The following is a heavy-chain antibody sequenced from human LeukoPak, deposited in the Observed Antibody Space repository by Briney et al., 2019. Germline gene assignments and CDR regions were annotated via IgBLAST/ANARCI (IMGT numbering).Heavy chain of an antibody. CDR1: GYTFTSYA. D-gene: IGHD6-13*01. CDR3: ARDRESSSWPGAYVY. CDR2: INAGNGNT. J-gene: IGHJ4*02. V-gene: IGHV1-3*01. Sequence: ASVKVSCKASGYTFTSYAMHWVRQAPGQRLEWMGWINAGNGNTKYSQKFQGRVTITRDTSASTAYMELSSLRSEDTAVYYCARDRESSSWPGAYVYWGQGTLVTVSS.